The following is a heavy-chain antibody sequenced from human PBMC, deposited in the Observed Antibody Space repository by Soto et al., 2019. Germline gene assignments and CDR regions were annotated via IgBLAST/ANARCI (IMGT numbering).Heavy chain of an antibody. CDR1: GFTFSSYG. CDR3: ARGETNYYGMDV. J-gene: IGHJ6*02. CDR2: IWYDGSNK. D-gene: IGHD1-26*01. Sequence: GGSLRLSCAASGFTFSSYGMHWVRQAPGKGLEWVAVIWYDGSNKYYADSVKGRFTISRDNSKNTLYLQMNSLRAEDTAVYYCARGETNYYGMDVWGQGTTVTVSS. V-gene: IGHV3-33*01.